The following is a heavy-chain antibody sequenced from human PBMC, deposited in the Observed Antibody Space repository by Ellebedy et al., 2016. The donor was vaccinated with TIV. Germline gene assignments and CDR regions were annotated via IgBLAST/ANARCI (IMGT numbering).Heavy chain of an antibody. J-gene: IGHJ6*02. CDR2: ISSSGSTI. Sequence: GESLKISCAASGFTFSDYYMSWIRQAPGKGLEWVSYISSSGSTIYYADSVKGRFTISRDNAKNSMYLQMNSLRAEDTAVYYSAREERDDFWSGYYFGPPPHSDYYGMDVWGQGTTVTVSS. V-gene: IGHV3-11*04. D-gene: IGHD3-3*01. CDR1: GFTFSDYY. CDR3: AREERDDFWSGYYFGPPPHSDYYGMDV.